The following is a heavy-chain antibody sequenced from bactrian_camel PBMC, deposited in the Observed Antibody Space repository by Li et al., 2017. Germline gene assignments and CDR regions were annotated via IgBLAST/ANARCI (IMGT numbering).Heavy chain of an antibody. CDR2: IHAGGTT. J-gene: IGHJ4*01. V-gene: IGHV3S53*01. Sequence: HVQLVESGGGSVQAGGSLNLSCVINGYNGRRECVGWFRQGPGKEREEVATIHAGGTTHYAASTAGRFTISRDGTKNTMALQMNMLKPEDTDLYYCALDRSNGVWHRPYWGQGTQVTVS. CDR3: ALDRSNGVWHRPY. CDR1: GYNGRREC. D-gene: IGHD7*01.